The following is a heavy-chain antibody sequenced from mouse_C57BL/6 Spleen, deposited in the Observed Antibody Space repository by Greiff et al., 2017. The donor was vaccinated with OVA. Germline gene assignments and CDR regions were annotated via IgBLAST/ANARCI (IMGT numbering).Heavy chain of an antibody. CDR1: GYAFSSSW. CDR3: ARFGLPYYFDY. Sequence: QVQLQQSGPELVKPGASVKISYKASGYAFSSSWMNWVKQRSGKGLEWIGRIYPGDGDTNYNGKFKGKATLTADKSSSTAYMQLSSLTSEDSAVYFCARFGLPYYFDYWGQGTTLTVSS. V-gene: IGHV1-82*01. CDR2: IYPGDGDT. J-gene: IGHJ2*01.